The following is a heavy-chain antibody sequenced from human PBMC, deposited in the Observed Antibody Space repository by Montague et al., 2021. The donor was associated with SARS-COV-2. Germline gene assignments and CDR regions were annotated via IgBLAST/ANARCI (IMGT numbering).Heavy chain of an antibody. D-gene: IGHD5-12*01. CDR1: GFTFNSYS. J-gene: IGHJ4*02. CDR3: YSGLGFGY. Sequence: SLRLSCAASGFTFNSYSMHWVLQAPGKGLEWVSSISSSSSSIYSADSVKGRFTISRDNAKNSLYLQMNSLRAEDTAVYYFYSGLGFGYWGQGTLVTVSS. CDR2: ISSSSSSI. V-gene: IGHV3-21*01.